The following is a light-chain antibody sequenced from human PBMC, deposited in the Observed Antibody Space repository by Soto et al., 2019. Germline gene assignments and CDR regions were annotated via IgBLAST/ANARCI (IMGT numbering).Light chain of an antibody. CDR3: QQYTTYSGT. V-gene: IGKV1-5*03. CDR1: QSISTW. CDR2: RAS. Sequence: DIQMTQSPSTLSASVGDRVTITCRASQSISTWLAWYQQKPGTAPKLLIYRASNLESGVPSRFSGSGSGTEFTLTLSSLQPDDFAPYYCQQYTTYSGTFGPGTKVDIK. J-gene: IGKJ3*01.